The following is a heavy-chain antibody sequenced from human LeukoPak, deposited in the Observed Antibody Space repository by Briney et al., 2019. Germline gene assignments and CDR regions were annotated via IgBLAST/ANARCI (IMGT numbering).Heavy chain of an antibody. CDR1: GFTFSSYW. V-gene: IGHV3-74*01. Sequence: GGSLRLSCAASGFTFSSYWMHWVRQAPGKGLVWVSRINSDGSSTSYADSVKGRFTISRDNAKSTLYLQMNSLRAEDTAVYYCASPGLYGDYEAFDIWGQGTMVTVSS. CDR3: ASPGLYGDYEAFDI. J-gene: IGHJ3*02. CDR2: INSDGSST. D-gene: IGHD4-17*01.